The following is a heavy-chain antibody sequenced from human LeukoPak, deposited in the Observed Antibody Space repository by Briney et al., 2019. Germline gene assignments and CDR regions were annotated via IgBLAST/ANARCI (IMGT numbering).Heavy chain of an antibody. CDR1: GGSFGNYY. V-gene: IGHV4-59*01. D-gene: IGHD6-13*01. CDR2: IYDSGTT. Sequence: SETLSLTCTVSGGSFGNYYWSWIRQPPGKGLEWIGYIYDSGTTNYNPSLKSRVTISVDTATNQFSLKLSSVTAADTAVYYCARADPNSSPHYFDYWGQGTLVTVSS. J-gene: IGHJ4*02. CDR3: ARADPNSSPHYFDY.